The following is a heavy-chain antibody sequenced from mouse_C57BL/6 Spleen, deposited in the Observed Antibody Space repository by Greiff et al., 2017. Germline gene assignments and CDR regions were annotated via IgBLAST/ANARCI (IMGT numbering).Heavy chain of an antibody. Sequence: EVQLQESGPELVKPGASVKIPCKASGYTFTDYNMDWVKQSHGKSLEWIGDINPNNGGTIYNQKFKGKDTLTVDKSSSTAYMELRSLTSEDTAVYYCARDRDGSSYFDYGGQGTTLTVSS. V-gene: IGHV1-18*01. J-gene: IGHJ2*01. CDR3: ARDRDGSSYFDY. CDR1: GYTFTDYN. D-gene: IGHD1-1*01. CDR2: INPNNGGT.